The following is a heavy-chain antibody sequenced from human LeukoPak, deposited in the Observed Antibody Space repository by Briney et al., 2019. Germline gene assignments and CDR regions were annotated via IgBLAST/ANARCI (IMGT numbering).Heavy chain of an antibody. D-gene: IGHD6-6*01. J-gene: IGHJ4*02. CDR2: ISLGDSDT. CDR1: GYSFTSYW. Sequence: GESLKISCKGSGYSFTSYWIGWVRQMPGKGLEWMGIISLGDSDTRYSPSFQGQVTISADKSISTAYLQWSSLKASDTAIYYCARHSSSSGHDYWGQGTLVTVSS. CDR3: ARHSSSSGHDY. V-gene: IGHV5-51*01.